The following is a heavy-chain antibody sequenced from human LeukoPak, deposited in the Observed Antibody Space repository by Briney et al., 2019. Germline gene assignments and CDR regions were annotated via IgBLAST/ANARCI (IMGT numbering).Heavy chain of an antibody. D-gene: IGHD3-3*01. V-gene: IGHV4-34*01. Sequence: PSETLSLTCAVYGGSFSGYYWSWIRQPPGKGLEWIGEINHRGSTNYNPPLKSRVTISVDTSKNQFSLKLSSVTAADTAVYYCARGQLRFLEWLKFDPWGQGTLVTVSS. J-gene: IGHJ5*02. CDR2: INHRGST. CDR3: ARGQLRFLEWLKFDP. CDR1: GGSFSGYY.